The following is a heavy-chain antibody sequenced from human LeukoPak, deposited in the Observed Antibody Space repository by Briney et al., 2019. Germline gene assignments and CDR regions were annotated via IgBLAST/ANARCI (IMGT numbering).Heavy chain of an antibody. CDR2: IRYDGSNK. D-gene: IGHD3-16*02. CDR3: APIMITFGGVIPFDY. CDR1: GFTLSSYG. J-gene: IGHJ4*02. Sequence: PGGSLRLSCAASGFTLSSYGMHWVRQAPGKGLEWVAFIRYDGSNKYYADSVKGRFTISRDNSKNTLYLQMNSLRAEDTAVYYCAPIMITFGGVIPFDYWGQGTLVTVSS. V-gene: IGHV3-30*02.